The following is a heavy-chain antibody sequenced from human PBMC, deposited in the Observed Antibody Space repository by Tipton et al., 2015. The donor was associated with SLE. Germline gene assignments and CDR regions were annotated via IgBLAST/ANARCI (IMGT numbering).Heavy chain of an antibody. CDR1: GGSFSGYY. V-gene: IGHV4-34*01. Sequence: TLSLTCAVYGGSFSGYYWSWIRQPPGKGLEWIGEINHSGSTNYNPSLKSRVTISVDTSKNQFFLKLSSVTAADTAVYYCARAGILTGYYPYFDYWGQGNLVTVSS. D-gene: IGHD3-9*01. CDR2: INHSGST. CDR3: ARAGILTGYYPYFDY. J-gene: IGHJ4*02.